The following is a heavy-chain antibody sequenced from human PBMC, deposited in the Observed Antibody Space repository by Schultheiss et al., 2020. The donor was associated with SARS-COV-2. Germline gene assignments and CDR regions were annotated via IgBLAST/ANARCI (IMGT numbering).Heavy chain of an antibody. J-gene: IGHJ4*02. CDR2: IYYSGST. CDR3: AREWEWGFDY. CDR1: GGSISSYY. Sequence: SETLSLTCTVSGGSISSYYWSWIRQPPGKGLEWIGSIYYSGSTYYNPSLKSRVTISVDTSKNQFSLKLSSVTAADTAVYYCAREWEWGFDYWGQGTLVTVSS. D-gene: IGHD1-26*01. V-gene: IGHV4-59*12.